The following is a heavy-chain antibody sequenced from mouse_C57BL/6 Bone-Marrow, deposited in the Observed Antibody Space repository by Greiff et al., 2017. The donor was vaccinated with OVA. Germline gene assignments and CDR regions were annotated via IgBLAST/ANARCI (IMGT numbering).Heavy chain of an antibody. CDR3: ARDPSFYDGYYYFDY. CDR2: ISYDGSN. CDR1: GYSITSGYY. Sequence: EVKLQESGPGLVKPSQSLSLTCSVTGYSITSGYYWNWIRQFPGNKLEWMGYISYDGSNNYNPSLKNRISITRDTAKNQFFLKLNSVTTEDTATYYCARDPSFYDGYYYFDYWGQGTTLTVSS. D-gene: IGHD2-3*01. V-gene: IGHV3-6*01. J-gene: IGHJ2*01.